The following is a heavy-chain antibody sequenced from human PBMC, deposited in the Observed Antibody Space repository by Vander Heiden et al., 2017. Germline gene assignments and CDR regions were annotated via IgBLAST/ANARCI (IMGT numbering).Heavy chain of an antibody. Sequence: SYGMHWVRQAPGKGLEWVAVISYDGSNKYYADSVKGRFTISRDNSKNTLYLQMNSLRAEDTAVYYCAKDQGRFWEWLFPDFDYWGQGTLVTVSS. CDR2: ISYDGSNK. J-gene: IGHJ4*02. CDR1: SYG. CDR3: AKDQGRFWEWLFPDFDY. D-gene: IGHD3-3*01. V-gene: IGHV3-30*18.